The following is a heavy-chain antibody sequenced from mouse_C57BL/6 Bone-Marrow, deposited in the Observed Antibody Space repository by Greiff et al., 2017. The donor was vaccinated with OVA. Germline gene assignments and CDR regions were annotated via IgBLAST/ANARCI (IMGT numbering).Heavy chain of an antibody. J-gene: IGHJ1*03. CDR3: AKNRPGYYGSSSHWYCDV. CDR2: IWRGGST. V-gene: IGHV2-5*01. CDR1: GFSLTSYG. Sequence: QVQLQQSGPGLVQPSQSLSITCTVSGFSLTSYGVHWVRQSPGKGLEWLGVIWRGGSTDYNAAFMSRLSITKDNSKSQVFFKMNSLQADDTAIYYCAKNRPGYYGSSSHWYCDVWGTGTTVTVSS. D-gene: IGHD1-1*01.